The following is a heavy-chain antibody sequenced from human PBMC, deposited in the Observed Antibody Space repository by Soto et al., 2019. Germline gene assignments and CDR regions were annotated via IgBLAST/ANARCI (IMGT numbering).Heavy chain of an antibody. V-gene: IGHV3-23*01. CDR1: GFTFSNYA. J-gene: IGHJ3*01. Sequence: EVELFESGGGLKQPGGSLGLSCVASGFTFSNYAMGWVRQAAGRGLEWVSGISGRGGSTFYADSVKGRLTISRDNYKNTLYLQMDSLRAWDTAVYDFAKGHDYNYKNPFDFWGQGTMVTVSS. CDR3: AKGHDYNYKNPFDF. CDR2: ISGRGGST. D-gene: IGHD4-4*01.